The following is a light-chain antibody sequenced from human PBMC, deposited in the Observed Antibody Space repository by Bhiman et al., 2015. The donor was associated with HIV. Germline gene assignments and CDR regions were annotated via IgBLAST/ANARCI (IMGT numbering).Light chain of an antibody. Sequence: QSVLTQPPSVSAAPGQKVTISCSGSSSNIGNNYVSWYQHLPGTAPKLLIYDSNKRPSGIPDRFSGSQSGTSATLAITGLQTGDEADYYCATWDSSLSAVVFGGGTKLTVL. CDR3: ATWDSSLSAVV. CDR2: DSN. CDR1: SSNIGNNY. J-gene: IGLJ2*01. V-gene: IGLV1-51*01.